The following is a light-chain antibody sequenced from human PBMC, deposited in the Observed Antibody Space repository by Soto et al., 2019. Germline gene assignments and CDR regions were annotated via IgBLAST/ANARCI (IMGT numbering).Light chain of an antibody. CDR3: QVWDSSRDQSV. V-gene: IGLV3-21*02. Sequence: SYELTQTSSVSVAPGQTATMTCGGDNIGSKRVFWYQQKAGQAPVVVDYDDRDRPAGIPERVSGSKSANSATLIISRVEAGDEAAYYCQVWDSSRDQSVFGGGTQLIVL. CDR2: DDR. CDR1: NIGSKR. J-gene: IGLJ3*02.